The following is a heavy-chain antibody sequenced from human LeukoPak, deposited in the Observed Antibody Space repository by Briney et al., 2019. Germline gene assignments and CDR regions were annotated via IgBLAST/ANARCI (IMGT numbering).Heavy chain of an antibody. D-gene: IGHD3-16*01. Sequence: ASVKVSCKASGYKFTGYYMHWVRQAPGQGLEFMGWINPDSGFTSYAQKFKGRVTMTRDTSISTAYLEVRSLTSDDTAVYYCAPTAEAYTSWWKVWGQGTLVTVSS. CDR3: APTAEAYTSWWKV. CDR2: INPDSGFT. V-gene: IGHV1-2*02. J-gene: IGHJ4*02. CDR1: GYKFTGYY.